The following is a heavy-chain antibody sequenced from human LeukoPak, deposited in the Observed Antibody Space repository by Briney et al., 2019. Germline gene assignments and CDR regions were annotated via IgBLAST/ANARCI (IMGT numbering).Heavy chain of an antibody. CDR3: ARDFRGGYCSGGSCPGFDY. D-gene: IGHD2-15*01. CDR2: INPNSGGT. J-gene: IGHJ4*02. Sequence: GASVKVSCKASGYTFTGYYMHWVRQAPGQGLEWMGWINPNSGGTNYAQKFQGRVTMTRDTSISTAYMELSRLRSDDTAVYYCARDFRGGYCSGGSCPGFDYWGQGTLVTVSS. CDR1: GYTFTGYY. V-gene: IGHV1-2*02.